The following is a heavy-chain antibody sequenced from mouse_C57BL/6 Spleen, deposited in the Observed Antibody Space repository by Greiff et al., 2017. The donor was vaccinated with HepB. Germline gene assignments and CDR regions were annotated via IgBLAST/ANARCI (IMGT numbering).Heavy chain of an antibody. V-gene: IGHV7-1*01. CDR1: GFTFSDFY. Sequence: EVKLMDSGGGLVQSGRSLRLSCATSGFTFSDFYMEWVRQAPGKGLEWIAASRNKANDYTTEYSASVKGRFIVSRDTSQSILYLQMNALRAEDTAIYYCARDDRLFSFAYWGQGTLVTVSA. J-gene: IGHJ3*01. CDR2: SRNKANDYTT. D-gene: IGHD1-1*02. CDR3: ARDDRLFSFAY.